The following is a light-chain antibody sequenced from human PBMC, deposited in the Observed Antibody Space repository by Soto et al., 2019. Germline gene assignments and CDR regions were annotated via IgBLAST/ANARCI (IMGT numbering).Light chain of an antibody. V-gene: IGKV3-20*01. J-gene: IGKJ5*01. CDR3: QQYATSPTT. CDR2: GTS. Sequence: EIVLTQSPGTLSLSPGERATVSCRASQSVDSYLAWYQQKPGQAPRLLSYGTSSRATGIPARFSGSGSGTDFPLTISRVEPEDFAVYYCQQYATSPTTFGQGARLDNK. CDR1: QSVDSY.